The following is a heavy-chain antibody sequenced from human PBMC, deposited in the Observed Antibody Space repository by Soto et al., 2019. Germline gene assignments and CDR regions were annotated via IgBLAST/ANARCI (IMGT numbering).Heavy chain of an antibody. J-gene: IGHJ4*02. V-gene: IGHV4-59*08. CDR1: GGSISSYY. CDR2: IYYSGST. CDR3: ATRLSGSYSDY. D-gene: IGHD1-26*01. Sequence: SETLSLTCTVSGGSISSYYWSWIRQPPGKGLEWIGYIYYSGSTNYNPSLKSRVTISVDTSKNQFSLKLSSVTAADTAVYYCATRLSGSYSDYWGQGILVTVSS.